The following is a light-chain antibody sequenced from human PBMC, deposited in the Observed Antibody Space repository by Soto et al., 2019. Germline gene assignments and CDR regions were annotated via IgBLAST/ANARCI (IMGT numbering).Light chain of an antibody. CDR1: QSVSSSY. J-gene: IGKJ3*01. CDR2: GAS. CDR3: QKYGGSFRV. V-gene: IGKV3-20*01. Sequence: EIVLTQSPGTLSLSPGERATLSCRASQSVSSSYLAWYQQKPGQAPRLLIYGASSRATGIPDRFSGSGSGTDFTLTISRLEPEDFAVYYCQKYGGSFRVFGPGTKVDIK.